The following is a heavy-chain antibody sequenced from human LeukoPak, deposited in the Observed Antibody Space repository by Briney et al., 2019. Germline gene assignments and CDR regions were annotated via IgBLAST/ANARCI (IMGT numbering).Heavy chain of an antibody. CDR3: ARLRYCSSTSCYGWFDP. D-gene: IGHD2-2*01. J-gene: IGHJ5*02. CDR1: GGSISSYY. CDR2: IYYSGST. Sequence: PSETLSLTCTVSGGSISSYYWSWIRQPPGKGLEWIGYIYYSGSTNYNPSLKSRVTISVDTSKNQFSLKLSSVTAADTAVYYCARLRYCSSTSCYGWFDPWGQGTLVTVSS. V-gene: IGHV4-59*08.